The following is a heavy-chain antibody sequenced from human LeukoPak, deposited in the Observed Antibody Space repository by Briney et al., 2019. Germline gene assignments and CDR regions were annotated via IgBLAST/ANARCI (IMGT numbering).Heavy chain of an antibody. D-gene: IGHD5-18*01. Sequence: SETLSLTCTVSGGSISSSSYCWGWIRQPPGKGLEWIGNIYYSGSTYYNPSLKSRVTISVDTSKNQFSLKLSSVTAADTAVYYCARRGGYSYGFDYWGQGTLVTVSS. J-gene: IGHJ4*02. CDR3: ARRGGYSYGFDY. CDR2: IYYSGST. CDR1: GGSISSSSYC. V-gene: IGHV4-39*01.